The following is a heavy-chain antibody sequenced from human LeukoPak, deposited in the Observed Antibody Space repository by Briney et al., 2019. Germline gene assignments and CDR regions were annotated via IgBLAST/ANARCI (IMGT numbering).Heavy chain of an antibody. CDR1: GFTFSSYA. CDR3: AKEKGTKREPLES. V-gene: IGHV3-23*01. D-gene: IGHD1-14*01. J-gene: IGHJ4*02. CDR2: ISGSGGST. Sequence: GASLRLSCAASGFTFSSYAMSWVRQAPGKGLEWVSSISGSGGSTYNADSVKGRFTISRDSSKNTLYLQMNSLRAEDTAVYYCAKEKGTKREPLESWGQGTLVTVSS.